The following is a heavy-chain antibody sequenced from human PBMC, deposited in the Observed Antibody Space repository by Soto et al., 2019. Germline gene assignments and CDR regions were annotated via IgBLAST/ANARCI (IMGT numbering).Heavy chain of an antibody. Sequence: PVQPLEWVSVIYSGGVTYYPDSVKGRFTTIRDTSKNTVYIQMNSLRADDTAMYYCARDPSTTGYYGLDVWGQGTTVTVSS. J-gene: IGHJ6*02. V-gene: IGHV3-53*01. CDR2: IYSGGVT. CDR3: ARDPSTTGYYGLDV.